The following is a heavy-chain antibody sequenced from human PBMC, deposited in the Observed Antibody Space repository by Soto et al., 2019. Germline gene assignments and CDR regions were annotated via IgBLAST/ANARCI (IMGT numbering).Heavy chain of an antibody. V-gene: IGHV4-30-2*01. CDR3: ARVPVSRRLRWYFDY. J-gene: IGHJ4*02. CDR1: GGSISSGGYS. Sequence: SETLSLTCAVSGGSISSGGYSWSWIRQPPGKGLEWIGYIYHSGSTYYNPSLKSRVTISVDTSKNQFSLKLSSVTAADTAVYYCARVPVSRRLRWYFDYWGQGTLVTVSS. CDR2: IYHSGST. D-gene: IGHD4-17*01.